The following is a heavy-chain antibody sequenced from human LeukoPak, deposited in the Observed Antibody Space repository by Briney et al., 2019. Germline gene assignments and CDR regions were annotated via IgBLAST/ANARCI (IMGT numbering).Heavy chain of an antibody. Sequence: SETLSLTCTVSGGSISSYYWSWIRQSPGKGLEWIGYIYYSGSTNYNPSLKSRVTISVDTSKNQFSLKLSSVTAADTAVYYCARAGSSTSWDYYYYYMDVWGKGTTVTVSS. CDR3: ARAGSSTSWDYYYYYMDV. J-gene: IGHJ6*03. V-gene: IGHV4-59*08. CDR2: IYYSGST. D-gene: IGHD2-2*01. CDR1: GGSISSYY.